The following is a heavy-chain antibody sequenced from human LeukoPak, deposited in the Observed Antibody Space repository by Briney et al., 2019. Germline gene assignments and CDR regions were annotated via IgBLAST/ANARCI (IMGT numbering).Heavy chain of an antibody. D-gene: IGHD3-16*02. J-gene: IGHJ5*02. Sequence: ASVKVSCKASGYTFTNYGFTWVRQAPGQGLEWMGWVSAYNAHTNYAQKLQGRVTMTTDTSTSTAYMELRSLRSDDTAVYYCARESSLNWFDPWGQGTLVTVSS. CDR1: GYTFTNYG. CDR2: VSAYNAHT. CDR3: ARESSLNWFDP. V-gene: IGHV1-18*01.